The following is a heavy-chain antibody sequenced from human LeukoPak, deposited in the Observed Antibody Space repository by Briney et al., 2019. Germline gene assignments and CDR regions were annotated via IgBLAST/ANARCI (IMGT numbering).Heavy chain of an antibody. CDR2: TYYSGTI. D-gene: IGHD2-8*01. V-gene: IGHV4-39*01. CDR1: GDSIRSAPYY. CDR3: ARLMADPNAFDF. Sequence: PSETLSLTCTVSGDSIRSAPYYWAWIRQPPGKGLEWIGTTYYSGTISYNSSLKSRVTISVDTSKNQVSLTVTSVTAADTAMFYCARLMADPNAFDFWGQGTMVTVSS. J-gene: IGHJ3*01.